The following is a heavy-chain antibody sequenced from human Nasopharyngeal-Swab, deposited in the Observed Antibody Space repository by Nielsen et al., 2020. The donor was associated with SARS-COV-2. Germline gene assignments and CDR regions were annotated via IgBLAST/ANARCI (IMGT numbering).Heavy chain of an antibody. J-gene: IGHJ4*02. D-gene: IGHD6-13*01. V-gene: IGHV3-74*01. CDR2: VYSDGSFT. CDR3: ARAHNSWPAFFDY. Sequence: GSLSLTCAASGFSFSSYWLHWVRPAPGQGLEWVSRVYSDGSFTSYADSVKGRFTISRDTAKHTLYLQMNSLRAEDTAVYYCARAHNSWPAFFDYWGQGTLVTVSS. CDR1: GFSFSSYW.